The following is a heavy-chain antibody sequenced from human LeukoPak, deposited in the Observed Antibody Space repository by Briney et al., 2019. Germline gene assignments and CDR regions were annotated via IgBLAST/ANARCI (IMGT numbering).Heavy chain of an antibody. D-gene: IGHD2-15*01. CDR1: GGSFSGYY. CDR2: INHSGST. J-gene: IGHJ4*02. Sequence: SETLSLTCAVYGGSFSGYYWSWIRQPPGKGLEWIGEINHSGSTNYNPSLKSRVTLSVDTSKNQFSLKLSSVTAADTAVYYCARPNCSGGSCYSSAFDYWGQGTLVTVSS. CDR3: ARPNCSGGSCYSSAFDY. V-gene: IGHV4-34*01.